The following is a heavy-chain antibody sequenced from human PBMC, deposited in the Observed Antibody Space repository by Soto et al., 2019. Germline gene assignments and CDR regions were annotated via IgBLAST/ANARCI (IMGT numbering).Heavy chain of an antibody. V-gene: IGHV3-11*01. Sequence: PGGSLRLSCAASGFTFSDYYMSWIRQAPGKGLEWVSYISSSGSTIYYADSVKGRFTISRDNAKNSLYLQMNSLRAEDTAVYYCARDYSYCSGGSCYFGGYYYYMDVWGKGTTVTVSS. CDR1: GFTFSDYY. D-gene: IGHD2-15*01. J-gene: IGHJ6*03. CDR3: ARDYSYCSGGSCYFGGYYYYMDV. CDR2: ISSSGSTI.